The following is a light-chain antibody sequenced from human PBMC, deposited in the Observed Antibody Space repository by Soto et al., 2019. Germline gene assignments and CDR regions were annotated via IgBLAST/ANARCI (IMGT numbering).Light chain of an antibody. Sequence: EIVMTQSPATLSVSPGERATLSCRASQTVCSNIAWYQPKAGQAPRLLIYGASTMATGIPARFSGSGSGTEFTLTISSLQSEDLAVYNCAQYNIWFMYTFGQGTKLEIK. CDR3: AQYNIWFMYT. V-gene: IGKV3-15*01. CDR1: QTVCSN. J-gene: IGKJ2*01. CDR2: GAS.